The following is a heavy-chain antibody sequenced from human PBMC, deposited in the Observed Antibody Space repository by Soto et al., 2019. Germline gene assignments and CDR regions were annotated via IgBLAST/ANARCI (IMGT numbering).Heavy chain of an antibody. V-gene: IGHV4-30-4*01. J-gene: IGHJ5*02. CDR1: GGSISSGDYY. CDR2: IYYSGST. Sequence: LSETLSLTCTVSGGSISSGDYYWSWIRQPPGKGLEWIGYIYYSGSTYYNPSLKSRVTISVDTSKNQFSLKLSSVTAADTAVYYCARGFTMIRGGGFDPWGQGTLVTVSS. D-gene: IGHD3-22*01. CDR3: ARGFTMIRGGGFDP.